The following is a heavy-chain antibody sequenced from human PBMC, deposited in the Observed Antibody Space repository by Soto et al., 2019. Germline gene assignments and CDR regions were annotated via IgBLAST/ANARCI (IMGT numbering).Heavy chain of an antibody. J-gene: IGHJ6*03. CDR2: IIPILGIA. Sequence: SGKVSCKASGGTFSSYTISWVRQAPGQGLEWMGRIIPILGIANYAQKFQGRVTITADKSTSTAYMELSSLRSEDTAVYYCARVKVATAMVTDPYYYYMDVWGKGTTVTVSS. V-gene: IGHV1-69*02. CDR1: GGTFSSYT. D-gene: IGHD5-18*01. CDR3: ARVKVATAMVTDPYYYYMDV.